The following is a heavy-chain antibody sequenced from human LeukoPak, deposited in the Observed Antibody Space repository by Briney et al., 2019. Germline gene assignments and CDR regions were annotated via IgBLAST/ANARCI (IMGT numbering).Heavy chain of an antibody. CDR1: GGSISSGSYY. Sequence: SQTLSLTCTVSGGSISSGSYYWSWIRQPAGKGLEWIGRIYTSGSTNYNPSFKSRVTISVDTSKNQFSLKLSSVTAADTAVYYCARAAVIPPPYYYYYYMDVWGKGTTVTVSS. CDR2: IYTSGST. V-gene: IGHV4-61*02. D-gene: IGHD2-21*01. J-gene: IGHJ6*03. CDR3: ARAAVIPPPYYYYYYMDV.